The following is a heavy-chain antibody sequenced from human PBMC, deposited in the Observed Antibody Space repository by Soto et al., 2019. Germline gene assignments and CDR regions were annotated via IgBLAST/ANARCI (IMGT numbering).Heavy chain of an antibody. D-gene: IGHD2-15*01. CDR2: ISAYNGNT. V-gene: IGHV1-18*04. CDR3: ARDRLGYCSGGSCSLNY. Sequence: GASVKVSCKASGYTFTSYGISWVRQAPGQGLEWMGWISAYNGNTNYAQKLQGRVTMTTDTSTSTAYMELRSLRSDDTAVYYCARDRLGYCSGGSCSLNYWGQGTLVTVYS. CDR1: GYTFTSYG. J-gene: IGHJ4*02.